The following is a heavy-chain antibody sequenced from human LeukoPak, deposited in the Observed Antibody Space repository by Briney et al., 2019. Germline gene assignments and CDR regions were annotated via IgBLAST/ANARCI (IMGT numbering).Heavy chain of an antibody. V-gene: IGHV4-59*13. J-gene: IGHJ6*03. CDR3: ARTHGPYYYPMDV. CDR2: IHYSGST. Sequence: SETLSLTCTVSDGSISNYYWSWIRQPPGKGLEWIAYIHYSGSTNYNPSLKSRVPLSIDTSKTQFSLKLISVTAADTAVYYCARTHGPYYYPMDVWGKGTTVTVSS. D-gene: IGHD2-8*01. CDR1: DGSISNYY.